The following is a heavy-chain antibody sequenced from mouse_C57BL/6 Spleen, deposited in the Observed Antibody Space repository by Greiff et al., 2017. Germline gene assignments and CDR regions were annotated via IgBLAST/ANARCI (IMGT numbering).Heavy chain of an antibody. CDR3: ARQIYYYGSSYYAMDY. D-gene: IGHD1-1*01. V-gene: IGHV3-6*01. CDR2: ISYDGSN. Sequence: EVKLQESGPGLVKPSQSLSLTCSVTGYSITSGYYWNWIRQFPGNKLEWMGYISYDGSNNYNQTLKNRISITRDTSKNQFFLKLNSVTTEDTATYYCARQIYYYGSSYYAMDYWGQGTSVTVSS. CDR1: GYSITSGYY. J-gene: IGHJ4*01.